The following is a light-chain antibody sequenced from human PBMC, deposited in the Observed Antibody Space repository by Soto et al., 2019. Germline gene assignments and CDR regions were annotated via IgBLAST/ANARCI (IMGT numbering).Light chain of an antibody. CDR3: QPATSCPVS. V-gene: IGKV1-12*01. J-gene: IGKJ4*01. Sequence: IQMTQSPSSVSASVGDRVTITCRASQGISSWLAWYQQKPGKAPKLLIYAASSLQSGVTSRLSGSGPGTDFTLTITSLQPDDFATYYYQPATSCPVSFGGSTKVDIK. CDR1: QGISSW. CDR2: AAS.